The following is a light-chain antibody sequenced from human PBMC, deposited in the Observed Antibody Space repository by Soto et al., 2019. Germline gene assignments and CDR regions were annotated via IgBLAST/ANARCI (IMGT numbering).Light chain of an antibody. J-gene: IGLJ1*01. CDR1: SSDVGGYNC. Sequence: QSVLTQPPSASGSPGQSVTISCTGTSSDVGGYNCVSWYQQHPGKAPKLMIYEVNKRPSGVPDRFSGSKSGNTASLTVSGLQAEDEGDYYCSSHAGSKRVFGTGTKVTVL. V-gene: IGLV2-8*01. CDR3: SSHAGSKRV. CDR2: EVN.